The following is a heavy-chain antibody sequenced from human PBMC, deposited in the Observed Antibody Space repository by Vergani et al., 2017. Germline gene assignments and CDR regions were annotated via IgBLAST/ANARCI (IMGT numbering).Heavy chain of an antibody. CDR3: ARDWSPAAAGTEQH. CDR1: GFTFSSYG. D-gene: IGHD6-13*01. J-gene: IGHJ1*01. Sequence: QVQLVESGGGVVQPGRSLRLSCAASGFTFSSYGMHWVRQAPGKGLEWVAVIWYDGSNKYYADSVKGRFTISRDNSKNTLYLQMNSLRAEDTAVYYCARDWSPAAAGTEQHWGQGTLVTVSS. V-gene: IGHV3-33*01. CDR2: IWYDGSNK.